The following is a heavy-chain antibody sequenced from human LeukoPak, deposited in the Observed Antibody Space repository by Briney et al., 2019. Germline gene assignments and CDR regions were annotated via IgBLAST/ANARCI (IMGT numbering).Heavy chain of an antibody. J-gene: IGHJ4*02. CDR1: GCTFTGYY. D-gene: IGHD6-13*01. CDR2: INPNSGGT. CDR3: ARDLGASIAAAGKVYYFDY. Sequence: GASVKVSCKASGCTFTGYYMHWVRQAPGQGLEWMGWINPNSGGTNYAQKFQGRVTMTRDTSISTAYMELSRLRSDDTAVYYCARDLGASIAAAGKVYYFDYWGQGTLVTVSS. V-gene: IGHV1-2*02.